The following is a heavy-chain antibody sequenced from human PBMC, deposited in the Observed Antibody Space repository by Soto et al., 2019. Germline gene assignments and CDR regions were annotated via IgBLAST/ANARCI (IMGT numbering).Heavy chain of an antibody. J-gene: IGHJ5*02. D-gene: IGHD2-21*02. CDR3: ARVRGSYCGGDCYPPTPNWFDP. Sequence: SEPLCLPCAVSEGTISSGGDFWSWIRKPPGKGLEWIGYIYHSGTTYYTPSLKSRVSISVDRSKNQFSLKLSSVAAADPAVYYCARVRGSYCGGDCYPPTPNWFDPWGQGTLVTVSS. V-gene: IGHV4-30-2*01. CDR2: IYHSGTT. CDR1: EGTISSGGDF.